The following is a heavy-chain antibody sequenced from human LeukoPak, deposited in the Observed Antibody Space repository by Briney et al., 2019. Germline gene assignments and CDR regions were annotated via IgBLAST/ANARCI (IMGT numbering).Heavy chain of an antibody. V-gene: IGHV4-38-2*02. CDR3: ARALEFYDILTGYI. Sequence: SETLSLTCTVSGYSISSGYYWGWIRQPPGKGLEWIGSIYHSGSTYYNPSLKSRVTISVDTSKNQFSLKLSSVTAADTAVYYCARALEFYDILTGYIWGQGTMVTVSS. CDR2: IYHSGST. CDR1: GYSISSGYY. D-gene: IGHD3-9*01. J-gene: IGHJ3*02.